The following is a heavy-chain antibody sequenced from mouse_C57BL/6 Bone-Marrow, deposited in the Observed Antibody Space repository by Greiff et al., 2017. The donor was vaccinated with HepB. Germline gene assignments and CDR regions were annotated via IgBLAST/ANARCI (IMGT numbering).Heavy chain of an antibody. D-gene: IGHD2-12*01. V-gene: IGHV1-55*01. CDR3: ARSGVYSYPLFDY. J-gene: IGHJ2*01. CDR2: IYPGSGST. CDR1: GYTFTSYW. Sequence: QVQLQQPGAELVKPGASVKLSCKASGYTFTSYWMHWVKQRPGQGLEWIGDIYPGSGSTNYNEKFKSKATLTVDTSSSTAYMQLSSLTSEDSAVYYCARSGVYSYPLFDYWGQGTTLTVSS.